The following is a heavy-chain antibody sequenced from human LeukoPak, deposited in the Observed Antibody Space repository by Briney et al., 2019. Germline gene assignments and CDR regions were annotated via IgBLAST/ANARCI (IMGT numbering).Heavy chain of an antibody. J-gene: IGHJ4*02. Sequence: GGSLRLSCAASGFTFSSYAMSWVRQAPGKGLEWVSGISGGGASTYYADSVKGWFTISRDNSKNTLYLQMNSLRAEDTAVYYCAKDPYSSGWYRFGYWGQGTLVTVSS. V-gene: IGHV3-23*01. D-gene: IGHD6-19*01. CDR1: GFTFSSYA. CDR3: AKDPYSSGWYRFGY. CDR2: ISGGGAST.